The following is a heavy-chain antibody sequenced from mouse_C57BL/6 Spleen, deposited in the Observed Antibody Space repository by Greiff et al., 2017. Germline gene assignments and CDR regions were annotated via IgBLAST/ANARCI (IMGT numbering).Heavy chain of an antibody. D-gene: IGHD2-2*01. J-gene: IGHJ2*01. CDR2: IDPSNGGT. V-gene: IGHV1-53*01. CDR1: GYTFTSYW. CDR3: AKAGYGYEGFDY. Sequence: VQLQQPGTELVKPGASVKLSCKASGYTFTSYWMHWVKQRPGQGLEWIGKIDPSNGGTNYNEKFKSKATLTVDKSSSTAYMQLSSLTSEDSAVYYCAKAGYGYEGFDYWGQGTTLTVSS.